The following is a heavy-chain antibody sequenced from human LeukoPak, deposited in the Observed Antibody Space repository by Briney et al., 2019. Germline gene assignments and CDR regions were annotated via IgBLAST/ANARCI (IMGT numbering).Heavy chain of an antibody. CDR3: AKDRFYSGSYYPHFDY. CDR2: ISTSSSTI. Sequence: PGGSLRLSCAASGFTFSSYSMNWVRQAPGKGLEWVSYISTSSSTIYYADSVKGRFSISRDNAKNSPYLQMNSLRDEDTAVYYCAKDRFYSGSYYPHFDYWGQGTLVTVSS. J-gene: IGHJ4*02. V-gene: IGHV3-48*02. D-gene: IGHD1-26*01. CDR1: GFTFSSYS.